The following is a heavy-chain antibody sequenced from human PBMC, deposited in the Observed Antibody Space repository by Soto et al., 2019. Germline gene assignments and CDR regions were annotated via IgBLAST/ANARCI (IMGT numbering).Heavy chain of an antibody. CDR1: VFTFIIFA. J-gene: IGHJ4*02. CDR2: ISGSGGST. CDR3: AKEVSLGSTVDLGY. Sequence: PGWSLRLSCVSSVFTFIIFAMSWVRQSPGKGLEWVSTISGSGGSTYYADAVKGRFTISRDNSMGTLYLQMKSLRVEDTAIYYCAKEVSLGSTVDLGYWGQGALVTVSS. D-gene: IGHD7-27*01. V-gene: IGHV3-23*01.